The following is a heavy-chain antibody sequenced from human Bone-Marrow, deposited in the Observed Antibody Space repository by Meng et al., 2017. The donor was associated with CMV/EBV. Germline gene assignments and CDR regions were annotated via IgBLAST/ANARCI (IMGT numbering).Heavy chain of an antibody. J-gene: IGHJ4*02. CDR1: GFTFSSYS. CDR2: ISSSSSYI. Sequence: GESLKISCAASGFTFSSYSMNWVRQAPGKGLEWVSSISSSSSYIYYADSVKGRFTISRDNSKNTLYLQMNSLRAEDTAVYYCAKDEDVGATTGYFDYWGQGTLVTVSS. V-gene: IGHV3-21*01. CDR3: AKDEDVGATTGYFDY. D-gene: IGHD1-26*01.